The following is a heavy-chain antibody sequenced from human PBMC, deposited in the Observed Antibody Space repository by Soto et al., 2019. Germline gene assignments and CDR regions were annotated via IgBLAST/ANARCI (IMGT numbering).Heavy chain of an antibody. Sequence: ASVKVSCTASGYTFTSYYMHWVRQAPGQGLEWMGIINPSGGSTSYAQKFQGRVTMTRDTSTSTVYMELSSLRSEDTAVYYCASPLNYDFWSGYPSRYYYGMDVWGQGTTVTVSS. CDR3: ASPLNYDFWSGYPSRYYYGMDV. J-gene: IGHJ6*02. D-gene: IGHD3-3*01. V-gene: IGHV1-46*01. CDR2: INPSGGST. CDR1: GYTFTSYY.